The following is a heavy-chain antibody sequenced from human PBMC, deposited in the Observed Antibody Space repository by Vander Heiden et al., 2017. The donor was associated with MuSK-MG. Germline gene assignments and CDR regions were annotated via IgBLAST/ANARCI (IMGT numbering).Heavy chain of an antibody. CDR3: ARRWAFDS. J-gene: IGHJ3*02. D-gene: IGHD2-15*01. CDR1: GESVPSNRAA. Sequence: HVQLQQSGPGLMKPSQTPSLTCAISGESVPSNRAAWNWTRQSPSRGLEWPGRTYYRSKWYTDYALSVKSRITVTADTSKNQFSLQLNSVTPEDTAVYYCARRWAFDSWGQGTMVTVSS. CDR2: TYYRSKWYT. V-gene: IGHV6-1*01.